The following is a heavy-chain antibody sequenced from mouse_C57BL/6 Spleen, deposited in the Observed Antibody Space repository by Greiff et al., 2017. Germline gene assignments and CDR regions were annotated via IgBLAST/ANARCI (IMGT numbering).Heavy chain of an antibody. CDR2: INPNNGGT. D-gene: IGHD4-1*01. CDR1: GYTFTDYN. J-gene: IGHJ4*01. Sequence: EVQLQQSGPELVKPGASVKMSRKASGYTFTDYNMHWVKQSHGKSLEWIGYINPNNGGTSYNQKFKGKATLTVNKSSSTAYMELRSLTSEDSAVYYCAREGNWAYAMDYWGQGTSVTVSS. CDR3: AREGNWAYAMDY. V-gene: IGHV1-22*01.